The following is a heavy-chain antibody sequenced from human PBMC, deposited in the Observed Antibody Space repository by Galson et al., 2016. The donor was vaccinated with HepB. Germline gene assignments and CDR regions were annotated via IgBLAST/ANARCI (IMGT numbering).Heavy chain of an antibody. V-gene: IGHV3-21*01. D-gene: IGHD2/OR15-2a*01. CDR1: GFTLSSYN. J-gene: IGHJ6*02. CDR2: ITNGGRDM. CDR3: VRESFCTTFICYKFYYYGMDV. Sequence: SLRLSCAASGFTLSSYNMNWVRQSPGKGLEWVSSITNGGRDMYYADSVKGRFTLSRDDAKNSIDLQMNSLRAEDTALYYCVRESFCTTFICYKFYYYGMDVWGQGTTVTVSS.